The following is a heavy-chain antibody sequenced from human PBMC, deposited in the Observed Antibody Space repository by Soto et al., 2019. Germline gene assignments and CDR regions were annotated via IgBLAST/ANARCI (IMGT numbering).Heavy chain of an antibody. CDR3: ARRKGYSSSSGGFDY. D-gene: IGHD6-6*01. CDR1: GGTFSSYA. CDR2: IIPIFGTA. Sequence: QVQLVQSGAEVKKPGSSVKVSCKASGGTFSSYAISWVRQAPGQGLEWMGGIIPIFGTAHYAQKFQGRVTITADKSTITAYMELSSLRSEDTAVYYGARRKGYSSSSGGFDYWVQGTLVTVSS. J-gene: IGHJ4*02. V-gene: IGHV1-69*06.